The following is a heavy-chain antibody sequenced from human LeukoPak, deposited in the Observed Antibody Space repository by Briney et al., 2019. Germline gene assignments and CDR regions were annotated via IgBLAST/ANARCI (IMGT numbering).Heavy chain of an antibody. V-gene: IGHV1-46*01. Sequence: ASVKVSCKASGYTFTSYYMHWVRQAPGQGLEWMGIINPSGGSTSYAQKFQGRVTMTRDTSTSTVYMELSSLRSEDTAVYYCARGPNYDSSGYTPYFDYWGQGTLVTVSS. CDR3: ARGPNYDSSGYTPYFDY. CDR2: INPSGGST. CDR1: GYTFTSYY. J-gene: IGHJ4*02. D-gene: IGHD3-22*01.